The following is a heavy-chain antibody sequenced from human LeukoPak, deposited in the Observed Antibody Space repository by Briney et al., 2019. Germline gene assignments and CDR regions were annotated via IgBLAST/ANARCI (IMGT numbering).Heavy chain of an antibody. J-gene: IGHJ2*01. V-gene: IGHV1-18*04. CDR1: GYTFTSYY. D-gene: IGHD2-21*01. CDR2: ISAYNGNT. CDR3: ARGDRNRWYFDL. Sequence: GASVKVSCKASGYTFTSYYMHWVRQAPGQGLEWMGWISAYNGNTNYAQKLQGRVTMTTDTSTSTDYMELRSLRSDDTAVYYCARGDRNRWYFDLWGRGTLVTVSS.